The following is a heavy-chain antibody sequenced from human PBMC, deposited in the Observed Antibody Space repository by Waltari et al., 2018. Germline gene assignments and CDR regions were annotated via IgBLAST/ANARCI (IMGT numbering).Heavy chain of an antibody. CDR1: GYSFTSYW. Sequence: EVQLVQSGAEVKKPGESLKISCKGSGYSFTSYWIGWVRQMPGKGLEWMGIIYPGDSDTRYSPSFQGQVTISADKSISTAYLQWSSLKASDTAMYYCATHPTPPHRYSYGPKTGAFDIWGQGTMVTVSS. D-gene: IGHD5-18*01. J-gene: IGHJ3*02. V-gene: IGHV5-51*01. CDR3: ATHPTPPHRYSYGPKTGAFDI. CDR2: IYPGDSDT.